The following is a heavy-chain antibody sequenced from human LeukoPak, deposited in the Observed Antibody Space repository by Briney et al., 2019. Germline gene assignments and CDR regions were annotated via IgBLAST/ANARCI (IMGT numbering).Heavy chain of an antibody. CDR1: GFTVSSNY. CDR2: IYISGST. J-gene: IGHJ4*02. D-gene: IGHD5-18*01. CDR3: AMKKGGYSSRGYFDY. V-gene: IGHV3-53*01. Sequence: GGSLRLSCAASGFTVSSNYMSWVRQAPGKGLEWVSVIYISGSTSYADSVKGRFTLSRDNSKNTLYLQMSGLRAEHTAVYYCAMKKGGYSSRGYFDYWGQGTLVTVSS.